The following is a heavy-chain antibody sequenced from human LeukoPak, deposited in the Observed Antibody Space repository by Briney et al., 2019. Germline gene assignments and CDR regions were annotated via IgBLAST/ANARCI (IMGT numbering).Heavy chain of an antibody. Sequence: APVKVSCKASGYTFTDYYMHWVRQAPGQGLEWMGWINPNSGGTNYAQKFQGRVTMTRDTSISTAYMELSRLRSDDTAVYYCAKGYDFCSGYYSAAEYFQHSGQGTLVTVSS. CDR3: AKGYDFCSGYYSAAEYFQH. V-gene: IGHV1-2*02. D-gene: IGHD3-3*01. CDR2: INPNSGGT. CDR1: GYTFTDYY. J-gene: IGHJ1*01.